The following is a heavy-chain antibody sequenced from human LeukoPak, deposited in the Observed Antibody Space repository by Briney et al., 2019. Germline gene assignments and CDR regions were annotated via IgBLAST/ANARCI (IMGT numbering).Heavy chain of an antibody. CDR3: ARSGHSYGYYYYYMDV. V-gene: IGHV1-2*02. Sequence: ASVKASCTASGYTFTGYYMHWVRQAPGQGLEWMGWINPNSGGTNYAQKFQGRVTMTRDTSISTAYMELSRLRSDDTAVYYCARSGHSYGYYYYYMDVWGKGTTVTVSS. D-gene: IGHD5-18*01. J-gene: IGHJ6*03. CDR2: INPNSGGT. CDR1: GYTFTGYY.